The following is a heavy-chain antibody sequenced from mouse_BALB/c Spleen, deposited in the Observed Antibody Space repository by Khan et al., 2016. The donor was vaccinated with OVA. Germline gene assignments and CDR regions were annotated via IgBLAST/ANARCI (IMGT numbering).Heavy chain of an antibody. J-gene: IGHJ3*01. V-gene: IGHV3-1*02. D-gene: IGHD2-4*01. CDR3: ARRDDYDGEFAY. CDR1: GYSITSGYS. CDR2: IHYSGST. Sequence: VQLKESGPDLVKPSQSLSLTCTVTGYSITSGYSWYWIRQFPGNKLEWMGYIHYSGSTNYNPSLKSRISITRDTSKNQFFLQLNSVTTEDTATYYGARRDDYDGEFAYWGQGTLVTVSA.